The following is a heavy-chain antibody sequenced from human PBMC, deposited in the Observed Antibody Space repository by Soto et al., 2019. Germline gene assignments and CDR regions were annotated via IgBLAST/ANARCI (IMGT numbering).Heavy chain of an antibody. CDR3: ARSTVVPAAIYYYGMDV. D-gene: IGHD2-2*01. Sequence: QVQLVQSGAEVKKPGSSVKVSCKASGGTFSSYTISWVRQAPGQGLEWMGRIIPILGIANYAQKFQGRVTITADKSTSTAYMELSSLRSKDTAVYYCARSTVVPAAIYYYGMDVWGQGTTVTVSS. J-gene: IGHJ6*02. CDR1: GGTFSSYT. CDR2: IIPILGIA. V-gene: IGHV1-69*02.